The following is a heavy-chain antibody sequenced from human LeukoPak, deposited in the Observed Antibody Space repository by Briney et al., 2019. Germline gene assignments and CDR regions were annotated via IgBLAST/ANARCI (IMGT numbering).Heavy chain of an antibody. CDR3: ARAGCSSSCSFPYYYYGMDV. V-gene: IGHV3-30-3*01. J-gene: IGHJ6*02. Sequence: GGSLRLSCAASGFTFSSYAMHWVRQAPGKGLEWVAVISYDGSNKYYADSVKGRFTISRDNSKNTLCLQMNSLRVEDTAVYYCARAGCSSSCSFPYYYYGMDVWGQGTTVTVSS. CDR1: GFTFSSYA. CDR2: ISYDGSNK. D-gene: IGHD6-13*01.